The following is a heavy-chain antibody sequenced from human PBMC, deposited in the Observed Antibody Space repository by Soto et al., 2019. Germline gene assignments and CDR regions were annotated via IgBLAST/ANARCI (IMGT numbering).Heavy chain of an antibody. CDR1: GYTFTSYY. CDR2: INPSGGST. V-gene: IGHV1-46*01. D-gene: IGHD3-22*01. J-gene: IGHJ4*02. CDR3: ARASDSPYDSSGIVPI. Sequence: ASVKVSGKASGYTFTSYYMHWVRQAPGQGLEWMGIINPSGGSTSYAQKFQSSVTMTGDTSTSTVYMELSSMRSEDTAVYYCARASDSPYDSSGIVPIWAPGTLVTVSS.